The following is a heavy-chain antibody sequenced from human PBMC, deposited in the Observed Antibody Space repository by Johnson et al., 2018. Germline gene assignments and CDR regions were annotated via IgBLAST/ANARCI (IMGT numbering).Heavy chain of an antibody. J-gene: IGHJ3*02. Sequence: VQLVESGGGLVQPGGSLRLSCATSGFTFSHYAMSWVRQAPGKGLEWVSSTPGTGGATYYADSVKGRFTISRDDSKTTLSLQMNSLGVHDTACYYCAKDFVSANGIFVPFGIWGQGKMVTVSS. CDR2: TPGTGGAT. CDR1: GFTFSHYA. CDR3: AKDFVSANGIFVPFGI. D-gene: IGHD3-3*01. V-gene: IGHV3-23*04.